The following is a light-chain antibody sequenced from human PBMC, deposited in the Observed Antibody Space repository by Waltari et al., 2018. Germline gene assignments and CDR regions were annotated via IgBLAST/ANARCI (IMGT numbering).Light chain of an antibody. Sequence: QSALPQPASVSGSPGQSIPIPCTGNRSAVGAYNLVPWYQQSPGKAPKLMLYEVTKPPSGVANRSSGSKSGNTASLTSSGLQAEDEADYYCCSYAGSTTFVVFGGGTNLAVL. J-gene: IGLJ2*01. CDR2: EVT. V-gene: IGLV2-23*02. CDR1: RSAVGAYNL. CDR3: CSYAGSTTFVV.